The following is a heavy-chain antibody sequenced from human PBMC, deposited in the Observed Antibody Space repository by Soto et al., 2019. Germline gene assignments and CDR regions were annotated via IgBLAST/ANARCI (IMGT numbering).Heavy chain of an antibody. Sequence: GGSLKLSCAASGFTFSTYAMSWVRQAPGKGPEWVSAISGSGGNTYYADSVKGRFTLSRDNSKYTLYLQMNSLRAEDTAVYYCARTEQQAPPDYWGQGTLVTVSS. V-gene: IGHV3-23*01. J-gene: IGHJ4*02. CDR1: GFTFSTYA. CDR2: ISGSGGNT. D-gene: IGHD6-13*01. CDR3: ARTEQQAPPDY.